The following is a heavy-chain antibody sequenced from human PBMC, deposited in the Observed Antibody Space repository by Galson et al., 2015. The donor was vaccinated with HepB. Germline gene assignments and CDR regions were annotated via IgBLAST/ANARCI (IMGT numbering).Heavy chain of an antibody. CDR3: ARDSVYDSSGYYRPRLAFDI. CDR2: INPSGGST. J-gene: IGHJ3*02. D-gene: IGHD3-22*01. CDR1: GYTFTSYY. V-gene: IGHV1-46*01. Sequence: SVKVSCKASGYTFTSYYMHWVRQAPGQGLEWMGIINPSGGSTSYAQKFQGRVTMTRDTSTSTVYMELSSLRSEDTAVYYCARDSVYDSSGYYRPRLAFDIWGQGTMVTVSS.